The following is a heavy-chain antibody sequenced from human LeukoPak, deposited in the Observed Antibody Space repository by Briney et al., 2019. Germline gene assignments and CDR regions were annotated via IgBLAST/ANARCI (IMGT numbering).Heavy chain of an antibody. CDR2: IYYSGST. D-gene: IGHD2-15*01. J-gene: IGHJ3*02. V-gene: IGHV4-59*01. Sequence: SETLSLTCTVSGGSISSYYWSWIRQPPGKGLEWIGYIYYSGSTNYNPSLKSRVTISVDTSKNQFSLKLSSVTAADTAVYYCASLTRGYCSGGSCYGAFDIWGQGTMVTVSP. CDR1: GGSISSYY. CDR3: ASLTRGYCSGGSCYGAFDI.